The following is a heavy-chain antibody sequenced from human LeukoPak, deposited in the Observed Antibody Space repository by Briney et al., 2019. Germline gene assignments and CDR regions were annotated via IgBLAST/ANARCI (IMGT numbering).Heavy chain of an antibody. CDR3: VSFYETY. V-gene: IGHV3-74*01. Sequence: PGGSLRLSCAASGNYWMHWVRQVPGKGLVWVSHINSDGSWTSYADSVKGRFTISKDNAKNTVYLQMNSLRAGDTAVYYCVSFYETYWGRGTLATVSS. CDR2: INSDGSWT. CDR1: GNYW. J-gene: IGHJ4*02. D-gene: IGHD2/OR15-2a*01.